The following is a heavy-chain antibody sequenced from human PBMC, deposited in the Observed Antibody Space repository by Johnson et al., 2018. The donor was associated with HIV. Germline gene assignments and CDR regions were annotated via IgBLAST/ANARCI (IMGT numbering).Heavy chain of an antibody. CDR1: GFTFSSYA. J-gene: IGHJ3*02. Sequence: QVQLVESGGGVVQPGRSLRLSCAASGFTFSSYAMHWVRQAPGKGLEWVAVISYDGSNKYYADSVKGRFTISRDNSKNTLYLQINSLRAEDTAVYYCARARLGELLWAFDIWGQGTMVTVSS. CDR2: ISYDGSNK. V-gene: IGHV3-30*04. CDR3: ARARLGELLWAFDI. D-gene: IGHD1-26*01.